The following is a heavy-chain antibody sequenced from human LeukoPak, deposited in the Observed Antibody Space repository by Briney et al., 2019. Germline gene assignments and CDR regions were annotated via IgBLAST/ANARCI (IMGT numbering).Heavy chain of an antibody. CDR3: AKVGYSGSYRYLYYFDY. Sequence: ASVKVSCKASGYTFTGYYMHWVRQAPGQGLEWMGWISPNSGGTNYAQKFQGRVTMTRDTSISTAYMELSRLRSDDTAVYYCAKVGYSGSYRYLYYFDYWGQGTLVTVSS. CDR1: GYTFTGYY. V-gene: IGHV1-2*02. D-gene: IGHD1-26*01. J-gene: IGHJ4*02. CDR2: ISPNSGGT.